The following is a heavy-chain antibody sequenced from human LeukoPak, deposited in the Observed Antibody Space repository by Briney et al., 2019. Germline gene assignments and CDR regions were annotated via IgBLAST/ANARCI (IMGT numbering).Heavy chain of an antibody. CDR3: ARDLSPAYFDY. CDR2: INPNSGGT. Sequence: EASVKVSCKASGYTFTGYYMHWVRQAPGQGLEWMGWINPNSGGTNYAQKFQGRVTMTRDTSISTAYMELSRLRSDDTAVYYYARDLSPAYFDYWGQGTLVTVSS. D-gene: IGHD2/OR15-2a*01. J-gene: IGHJ4*02. V-gene: IGHV1-2*02. CDR1: GYTFTGYY.